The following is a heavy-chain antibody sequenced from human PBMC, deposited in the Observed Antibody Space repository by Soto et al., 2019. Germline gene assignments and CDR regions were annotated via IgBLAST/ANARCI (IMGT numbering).Heavy chain of an antibody. V-gene: IGHV1-2*02. CDR2: ISPNTGTA. J-gene: IGHJ6*02. CDR1: GYTFNRYY. CDR3: ARASQMVINPSYYAIDV. D-gene: IGHD3-22*01. Sequence: ASVKVSCKASGYTFNRYYMHWLRQSPGPGLQWMGWISPNTGTARYAQQFKGRVTMTRDTSVSTVYMELSGLTSDDTAVYYCARASQMVINPSYYAIDVWGQGTSVTVSS.